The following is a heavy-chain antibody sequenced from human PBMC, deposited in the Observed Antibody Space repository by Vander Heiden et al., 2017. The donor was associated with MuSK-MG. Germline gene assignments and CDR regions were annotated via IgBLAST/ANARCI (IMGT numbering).Heavy chain of an antibody. J-gene: IGHJ4*02. CDR3: ARGTEVGWGGY. D-gene: IGHD1-26*01. V-gene: IGHV4-39*07. CDR1: GDSITTTTYY. CDR2: IYYSGNT. Sequence: QLQLQESGPGLVKPSETLSLTCTVSGDSITTTTYYWGWFRQPPGKGLEWIGNIYYSGNTYYNPSLKSRVTISVDTSKNQFSLNLNSVTAADTAVYFCARGTEVGWGGYWAQGTLDTVSS.